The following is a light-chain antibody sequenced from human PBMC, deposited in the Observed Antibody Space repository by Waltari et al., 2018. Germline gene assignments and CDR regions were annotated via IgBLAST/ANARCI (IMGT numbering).Light chain of an antibody. CDR3: MQATQFPLT. CDR2: KIS. Sequence: DIVMTQPTLSSPVTLVPPASISCRSSHSLVHSDGNTYLRWLQQRPGQPPRLLIYKISNRVSGVPDRFSGSGAGTDFTLKISRVEAEDAGLYYCMQATQFPLTFGGGTKVEMK. J-gene: IGKJ4*01. V-gene: IGKV2-24*01. CDR1: HSLVHSDGNTY.